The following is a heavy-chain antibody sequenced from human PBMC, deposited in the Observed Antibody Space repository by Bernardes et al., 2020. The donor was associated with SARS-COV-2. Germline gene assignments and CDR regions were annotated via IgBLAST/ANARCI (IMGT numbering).Heavy chain of an antibody. V-gene: IGHV1-58*01. CDR1: GFTFTSSA. J-gene: IGHJ6*02. CDR3: AADERWGAAAGTYYYYYGMDV. D-gene: IGHD6-13*01. CDR2: IVVGSGNT. Sequence: SVKVSCKASGFTFTSSAVQGVRHARGQRLEWIGWIVVGSGNTNYAQKFQERVTITRDMSTSTAYMELSSLRSEDTAVYYCAADERWGAAAGTYYYYYGMDVWGQGTTVTVSS.